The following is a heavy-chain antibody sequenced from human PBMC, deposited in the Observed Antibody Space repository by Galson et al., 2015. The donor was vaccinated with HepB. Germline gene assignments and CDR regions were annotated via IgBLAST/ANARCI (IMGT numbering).Heavy chain of an antibody. Sequence: ETLSLTCTVSGGSIISSTNYWGWIRQPPGKGLEWIGRVYHSGDPYYNPSLKSRVTLSVDRSKKQFSFKLKSVTTADTAVYYCARPRYCSSATCSAAFDSWGQGTLVTVSS. D-gene: IGHD2-2*01. CDR2: VYHSGDP. J-gene: IGHJ4*02. V-gene: IGHV4-39*01. CDR3: ARPRYCSSATCSAAFDS. CDR1: GGSIISSTNY.